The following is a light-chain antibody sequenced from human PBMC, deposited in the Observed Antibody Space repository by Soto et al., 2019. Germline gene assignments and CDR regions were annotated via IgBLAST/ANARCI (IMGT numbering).Light chain of an antibody. CDR1: QTVGYS. V-gene: IGKV3-15*01. J-gene: IGKJ2*01. CDR2: DTS. Sequence: EMVMTQSPATLPVSPGERVTLSCRASQTVGYSLAWFQQKPGQAPRLLMYDTSIRATGVPARFSGSGFGTEFTPTISSLQSEDFAVYYCQQYENWPPYTFGQGTQLEIK. CDR3: QQYENWPPYT.